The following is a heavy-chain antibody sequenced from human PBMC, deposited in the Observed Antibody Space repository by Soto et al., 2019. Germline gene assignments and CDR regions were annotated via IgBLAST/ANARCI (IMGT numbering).Heavy chain of an antibody. V-gene: IGHV4-31*03. D-gene: IGHD3-22*01. J-gene: IGHJ4*02. Sequence: PSETLSLTCTVSGGSISSGGYYWSWIRQHPGKGLEWIGYIYYSGSTYYNPSLKSRVTISVDTSKNQFSLKLSSVTAADTAVYYCEKSMIVVAPFLYWGQGTLVTVSS. CDR1: GGSISSGGYY. CDR2: IYYSGST. CDR3: EKSMIVVAPFLY.